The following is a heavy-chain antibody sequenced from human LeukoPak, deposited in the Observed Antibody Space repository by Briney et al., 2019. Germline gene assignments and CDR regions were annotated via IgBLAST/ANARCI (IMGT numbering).Heavy chain of an antibody. Sequence: GGSLRLSCAASGFTFRSYGMSWVRQAPGKGPEWVSSINASGGSTYYADSVKGRFTSSRDNSKNTLYLQLNSLRADDTAVYYCAKDRTGTTGADWFDPWGQGTLVTVSS. J-gene: IGHJ5*02. D-gene: IGHD1-1*01. CDR2: INASGGST. CDR3: AKDRTGTTGADWFDP. CDR1: GFTFRSYG. V-gene: IGHV3-23*01.